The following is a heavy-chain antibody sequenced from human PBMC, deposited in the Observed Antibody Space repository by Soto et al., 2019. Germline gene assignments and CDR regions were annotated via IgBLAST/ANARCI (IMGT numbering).Heavy chain of an antibody. Sequence: GGSLRLSCAASGFTFNSYVMTWVRQAPGEGLEWVSSISRSGRGSAYYADSVKGRFTISRDNSENTLFLQMDNLRDEDTALYYCARGRYLDSSDYWVANLPFDHWGLGTLVTVSS. V-gene: IGHV3-23*01. CDR3: ARGRYLDSSDYWVANLPFDH. CDR2: ISRSGRGSA. D-gene: IGHD3-22*01. J-gene: IGHJ4*02. CDR1: GFTFNSYV.